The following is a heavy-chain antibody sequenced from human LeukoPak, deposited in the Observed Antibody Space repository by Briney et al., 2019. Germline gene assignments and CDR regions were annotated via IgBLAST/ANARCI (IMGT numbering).Heavy chain of an antibody. Sequence: PGGSLRLSCAASGFTFSSYSMNWVRQAPGKGLEWVSYISSSSSTIYYADSVKGRFTISRDNAKNSLYLQMNSLRAEDTAVYYCASLCSSTSCYYYYYMDVWGKGTTVTVSS. CDR2: ISSSSSTI. CDR1: GFTFSSYS. V-gene: IGHV3-48*01. D-gene: IGHD2-2*01. CDR3: ASLCSSTSCYYYYYMDV. J-gene: IGHJ6*03.